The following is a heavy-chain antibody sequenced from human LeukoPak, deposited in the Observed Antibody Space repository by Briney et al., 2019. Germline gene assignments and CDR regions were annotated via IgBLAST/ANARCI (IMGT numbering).Heavy chain of an antibody. J-gene: IGHJ4*02. CDR3: ARDRGAMGAYHDY. CDR1: GFTFSSYG. V-gene: IGHV3-33*01. Sequence: GGSLRLSCAASGFTFSSYGMHWVRQAPGKGLEWVAVIWYDGSNKYYADSVKGRFTISRDNSKNTLCLQMNSLRAEDTAVYYCARDRGAMGAYHDYWGQGTLVTVSS. D-gene: IGHD1-26*01. CDR2: IWYDGSNK.